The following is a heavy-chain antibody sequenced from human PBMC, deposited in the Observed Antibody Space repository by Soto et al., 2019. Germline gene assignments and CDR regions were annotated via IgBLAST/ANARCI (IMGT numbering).Heavy chain of an antibody. CDR3: AREDDGGDRDYYGLDV. J-gene: IGHJ6*02. Sequence: QVQLQESGPGLVRPSQTLSLTCTVSGGSISSDHYHWTWIRQPPGKGLEWIGYIHYSGSIYYNPALKSRVTMSVDTSKNLFSLKLSSVTVADTAVYFCAREDDGGDRDYYGLDVWGQGTTVTVSS. CDR1: GGSISSDHYH. D-gene: IGHD2-21*02. CDR2: IHYSGSI. V-gene: IGHV4-30-4*01.